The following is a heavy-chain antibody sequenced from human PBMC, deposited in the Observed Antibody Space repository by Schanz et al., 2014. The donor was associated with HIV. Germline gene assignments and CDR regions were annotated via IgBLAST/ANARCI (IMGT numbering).Heavy chain of an antibody. J-gene: IGHJ4*02. V-gene: IGHV3-23*01. CDR3: AKAGLFFGQLWLGCFDY. CDR1: GFTFSSYA. CDR2: ISGSDGDT. Sequence: EVQLLESGGGLVQAGGSLRLSCAASGFTFSSYAMTWVRQAPGKGLDWVSTISGSDGDTYYADSVKGRFTISRDNSKNTLDLQMNNLKPEDTAVYYCAKAGLFFGQLWLGCFDYWGQGAQVTVSS. D-gene: IGHD3-10*01.